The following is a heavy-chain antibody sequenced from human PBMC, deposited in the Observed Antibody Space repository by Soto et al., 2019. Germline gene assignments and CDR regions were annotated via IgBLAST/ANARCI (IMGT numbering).Heavy chain of an antibody. CDR2: IYYSGST. CDR3: ARQRGPYSSSITFDY. J-gene: IGHJ4*02. Sequence: QLQLQESGPGLVKPSETLSLTCTVSGGSISSSSYYWGWIRQPPGKGLEWIGSIYYSGSTYYNPSLKSRVTISVDTSKNQFSLKLSSVTAADTAVYYCARQRGPYSSSITFDYWGQGTLVTVSS. CDR1: GGSISSSSYY. V-gene: IGHV4-39*01. D-gene: IGHD6-6*01.